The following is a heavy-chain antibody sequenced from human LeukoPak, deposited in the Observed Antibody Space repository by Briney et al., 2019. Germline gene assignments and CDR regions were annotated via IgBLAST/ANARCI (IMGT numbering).Heavy chain of an antibody. J-gene: IGHJ4*02. CDR3: ARGQFVSGFWSGHGTYFDY. D-gene: IGHD3-3*01. CDR2: IKHSGGT. Sequence: SETLSLTFVVYGGSFNNYYWSWIRQPPGKGLEWVGEIKHSGGTNYNPSLKSRVTVSVDTSKNQLSLKMNSVTAADTAVYYCARGQFVSGFWSGHGTYFDYWGQGILVTVSS. CDR1: GGSFNNYY. V-gene: IGHV4-34*01.